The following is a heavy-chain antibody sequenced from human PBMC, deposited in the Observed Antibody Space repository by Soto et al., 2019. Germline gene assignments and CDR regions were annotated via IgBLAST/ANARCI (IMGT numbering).Heavy chain of an antibody. V-gene: IGHV3-23*01. Sequence: EVQLLESGGGLVQPGGSLRLSCVASGFSFRGYAMSWVRQAPGKGLEWVSAISDSGGSTYYADSVKGRFTISRDNSKNTLYLQMNSLRAEDTAVYYCAKDRSGRSSDSVSGYWGQGTLVTVSS. CDR2: ISDSGGST. CDR1: GFSFRGYA. CDR3: AKDRSGRSSDSVSGY. J-gene: IGHJ4*02. D-gene: IGHD6-6*01.